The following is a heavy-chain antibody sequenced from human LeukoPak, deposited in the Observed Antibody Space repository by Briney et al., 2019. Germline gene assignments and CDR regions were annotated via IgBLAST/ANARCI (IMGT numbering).Heavy chain of an antibody. CDR3: ARDFPRATSDYGDYGRDY. CDR1: GFTFSSYA. Sequence: GGSLRLSCAASGFTFSSYAMHWVCQAPGKGLEWVAVISYDGSNKYYADSVKGRFTISRDNSKNTLYLQMNSLRAEDTAVYYCARDFPRATSDYGDYGRDYWGQGTLVTVSS. D-gene: IGHD4-17*01. V-gene: IGHV3-30-3*01. CDR2: ISYDGSNK. J-gene: IGHJ4*02.